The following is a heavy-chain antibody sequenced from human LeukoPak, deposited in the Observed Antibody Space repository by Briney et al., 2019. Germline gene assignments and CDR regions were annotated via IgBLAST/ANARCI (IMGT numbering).Heavy chain of an antibody. V-gene: IGHV3-30*02. CDR3: AKPGGGNPTTLDY. J-gene: IGHJ4*02. D-gene: IGHD4-23*01. CDR2: IRYDGSNK. CDR1: GFTFSSYG. Sequence: GGSLRLSCAASGFTFSSYGMHWVRQAPGKGLEWVAFIRYDGSNKYYADSVKGRFTISRDNSKNTLYLQMNSLRAEDTAVYYCAKPGGGNPTTLDYWGQGTLVTVSS.